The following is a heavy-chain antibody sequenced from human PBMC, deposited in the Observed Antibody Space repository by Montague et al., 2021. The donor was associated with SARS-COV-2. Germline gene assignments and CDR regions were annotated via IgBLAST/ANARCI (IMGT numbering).Heavy chain of an antibody. CDR1: GGSISSSSYY. Sequence: ETLSLTCTVSGGSISSSSYYWGWIRQPPGKGLEWIGSIYYSGSTYYNESLKSRVTISVDTSKNQFSLKLSSVTAADTAVYYCARLSNYYGSGSYYPHNYYYYGMDVWGQGTTVTVSS. J-gene: IGHJ6*02. CDR3: ARLSNYYGSGSYYPHNYYYYGMDV. D-gene: IGHD3-10*01. V-gene: IGHV4-39*01. CDR2: IYYSGST.